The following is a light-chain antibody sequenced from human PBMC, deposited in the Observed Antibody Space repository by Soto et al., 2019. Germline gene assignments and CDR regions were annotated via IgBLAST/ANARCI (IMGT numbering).Light chain of an antibody. CDR2: KAS. Sequence: IRMTESTSTLSGSVGDRVTITCRASQTISSWLAWYQQKPGKAPKLLIYKASTLKSGVPSRFSGSGSGTEFTLTISSLQPDDFATYYCQHYNSYSEAFGQGTKVE. CDR3: QHYNSYSEA. J-gene: IGKJ1*01. V-gene: IGKV1-5*03. CDR1: QTISSW.